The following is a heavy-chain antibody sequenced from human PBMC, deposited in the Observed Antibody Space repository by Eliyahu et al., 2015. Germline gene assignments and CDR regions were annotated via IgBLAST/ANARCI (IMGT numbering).Heavy chain of an antibody. Sequence: QEHLQQWGAGLLKPSETLSLTCAVFGGTFRGYYWSWIRQPPGKGLEWIGEIKDSGSANYNPSLRSRVTISVDPSKNQLSLKLRSVTAADSAVYFCARAPYNVYMDLWGKGITVTVS. J-gene: IGHJ6*03. V-gene: IGHV4-34*01. D-gene: IGHD1-1*01. CDR3: ARAPYNVYMDL. CDR2: IKDSGSA. CDR1: GGTFRGYY.